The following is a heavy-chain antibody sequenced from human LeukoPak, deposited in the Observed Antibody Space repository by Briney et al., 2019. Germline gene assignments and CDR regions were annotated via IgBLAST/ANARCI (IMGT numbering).Heavy chain of an antibody. D-gene: IGHD2-2*01. V-gene: IGHV1-18*01. Sequence: GASVKVSCKASGYTFTSYGISWVRQAPGQGLEWMGWISAYNGNTNYAQKLQGRVTMTTDTSTSTAYMELRSPRSDDTAVYYCARDRWDIVVVPAAGAAFDIWGQGTMVTVSS. CDR3: ARDRWDIVVVPAAGAAFDI. CDR1: GYTFTSYG. J-gene: IGHJ3*02. CDR2: ISAYNGNT.